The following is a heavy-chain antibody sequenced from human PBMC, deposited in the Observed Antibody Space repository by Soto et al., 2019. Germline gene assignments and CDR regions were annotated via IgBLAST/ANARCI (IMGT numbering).Heavy chain of an antibody. J-gene: IGHJ6*04. CDR3: ARVQSFSWYGKDSCMDV. Sequence: QDQLVQSGAEVKKPGASVRVSCKASGYTFTTYAITWVRQAPGQGLEWMGWVSAYNGNTKYAQRVQGRVTMTTDTATNTAYMDLGSLRSDDTAVYYCARVQSFSWYGKDSCMDVWGEGTTVTVSS. CDR2: VSAYNGNT. D-gene: IGHD6-13*01. V-gene: IGHV1-18*01. CDR1: GYTFTTYA.